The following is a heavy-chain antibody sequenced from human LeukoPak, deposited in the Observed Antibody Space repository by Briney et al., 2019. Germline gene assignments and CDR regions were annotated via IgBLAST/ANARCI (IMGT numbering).Heavy chain of an antibody. CDR2: INPNSGGT. V-gene: IGHV1-2*02. CDR1: GYTFTSFD. D-gene: IGHD3-3*01. CDR3: ARGDTIFYYYMDV. Sequence: ASVKVSCKASGYTFTSFDIFWVRQAPGQGLEWMGWINPNSGGTNYAQKFQGRVTMTRDTSISTAYMELSRLRSDDTAVYYCARGDTIFYYYMDVWGKGTTVTVSS. J-gene: IGHJ6*03.